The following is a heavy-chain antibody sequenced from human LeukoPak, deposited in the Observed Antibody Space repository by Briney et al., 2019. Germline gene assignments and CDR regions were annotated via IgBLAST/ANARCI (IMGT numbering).Heavy chain of an antibody. J-gene: IGHJ5*02. CDR2: IIPIFGTA. Sequence: ASVKVSCKASGGTFSSYAISWVRQAPGQGLEWMGGIIPIFGTANYAQKFQGRVTITADESTSTAYMELSSLRSEDTAVYYCARSPVGFGELFAWFDPWGQGTLDTVSS. V-gene: IGHV1-69*13. CDR1: GGTFSSYA. D-gene: IGHD3-10*01. CDR3: ARSPVGFGELFAWFDP.